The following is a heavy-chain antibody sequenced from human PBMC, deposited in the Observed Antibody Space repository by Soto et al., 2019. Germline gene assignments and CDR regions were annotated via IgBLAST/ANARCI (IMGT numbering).Heavy chain of an antibody. CDR1: GGSISSAAYY. CDR2: ISHSGST. Sequence: QVQLQESGPGLVKPSQTLSLSCTVSGGSISSAAYYWSWIRQHPGKGLEWIGYISHSGSTYYTPSLKRRVIISPDTSKNQFSLNVTSVTAADTAVYYCATESTYGSNLFDCWGQGALVTVSS. CDR3: ATESTYGSNLFDC. D-gene: IGHD3-10*01. V-gene: IGHV4-31*03. J-gene: IGHJ4*02.